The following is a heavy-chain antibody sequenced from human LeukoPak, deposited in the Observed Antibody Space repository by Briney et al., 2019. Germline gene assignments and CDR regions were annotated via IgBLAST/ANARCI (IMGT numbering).Heavy chain of an antibody. CDR2: ISYDGSNK. V-gene: IGHV3-30*04. CDR1: GFTFSGSA. J-gene: IGHJ4*02. D-gene: IGHD1-26*01. CDR3: ASDYSGSLP. Sequence: GGSLRLSCAASGFTFSGSAMHWVRQAPGKGLEWVAVISYDGSNKYYADSVKGRFTISRDNSKNTLYLQMNSLRAEDTAVYYCASDYSGSLPWGQGTLVTVSS.